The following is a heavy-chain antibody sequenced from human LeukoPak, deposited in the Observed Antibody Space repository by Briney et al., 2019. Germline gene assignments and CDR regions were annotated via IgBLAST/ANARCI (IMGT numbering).Heavy chain of an antibody. CDR1: GGTFSSYA. Sequence: SVKVSCKASGGTFSSYAISWVRQAPGQGLEWMGRIIPILGIANYAQKFQGRVTITADKSTSTAYMELSSLRSEDTALYYCAKSARITGTFYFDYWGQGTPVTDSS. D-gene: IGHD1-7*01. CDR3: AKSARITGTFYFDY. V-gene: IGHV1-69*04. J-gene: IGHJ4*02. CDR2: IIPILGIA.